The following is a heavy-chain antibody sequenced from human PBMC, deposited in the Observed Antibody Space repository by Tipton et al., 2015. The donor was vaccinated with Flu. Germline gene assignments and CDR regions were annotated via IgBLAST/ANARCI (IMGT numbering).Heavy chain of an antibody. CDR3: AKVIPEKVSGLDY. Sequence: FTISRDNSKNTLYLQMHSLRAEDTAIYYCAKVIPEKVSGLDYWGQGTLVTVSS. J-gene: IGHJ4*02. D-gene: IGHD5/OR15-5a*01. V-gene: IGHV3-23*01.